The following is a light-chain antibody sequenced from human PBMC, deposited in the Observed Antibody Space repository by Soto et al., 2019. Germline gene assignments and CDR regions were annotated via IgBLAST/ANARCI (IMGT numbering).Light chain of an antibody. CDR1: QSVSSN. CDR2: DAS. J-gene: IGKJ2*01. V-gene: IGKV3-11*01. Sequence: EIVLTQSPATVSLSPGERATLSCRASQSVSSNLAWYQQKPGQAPRLLIYDASNRATGIAARFSGSGSGTDFTHSIRGLGPEGFAVYYCQQRTNWPHTFGQATKFEIK. CDR3: QQRTNWPHT.